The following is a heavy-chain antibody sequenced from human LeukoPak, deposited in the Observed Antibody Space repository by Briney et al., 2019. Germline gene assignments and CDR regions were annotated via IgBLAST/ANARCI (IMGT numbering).Heavy chain of an antibody. V-gene: IGHV1-8*03. CDR1: GYTFTSYD. J-gene: IGHJ5*02. CDR3: ARATYFYGSGSYGDWFDA. Sequence: ASVKVSCKASGYTFTSYDINWVRQATGQGLEWMGWMNPNSGNTGYAHNFQGRVTIPRNTSISTAYMELRSLRSEDTAVYYCARATYFYGSGSYGDWFDAWGQGTLVTVS. CDR2: MNPNSGNT. D-gene: IGHD3-10*01.